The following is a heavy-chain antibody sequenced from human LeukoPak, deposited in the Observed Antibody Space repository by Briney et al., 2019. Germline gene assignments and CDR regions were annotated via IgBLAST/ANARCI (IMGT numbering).Heavy chain of an antibody. V-gene: IGHV4-31*03. Sequence: PSQTLSLTCSVSGGSISSGGYYWSWIRQHPGKGLEWIGYIYYTGSTYYNPSLKSRVTISLGTSKNQFSLKLSSLTAADTAVYFCARAPWLHFDSWGQGTLVTVSS. CDR3: ARAPWLHFDS. CDR2: IYYTGST. D-gene: IGHD5-24*01. CDR1: GGSISSGGYY. J-gene: IGHJ4*02.